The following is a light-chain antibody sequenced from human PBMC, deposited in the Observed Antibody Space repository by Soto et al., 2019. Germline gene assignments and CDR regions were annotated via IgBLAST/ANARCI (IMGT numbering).Light chain of an antibody. J-gene: IGLJ1*01. V-gene: IGLV2-14*01. CDR3: NSYTSSSIDYV. Sequence: QSVLTQPASVSGSPGQSITISCTGTSSDVGGYNYVSWYQQHPGKAPKLMIYEVSNRPSGVSNRFSGSKSSNAASLTISALQAEHEPDYYRNSYTSSSIDYVLGTGTKVHVL. CDR2: EVS. CDR1: SSDVGGYNY.